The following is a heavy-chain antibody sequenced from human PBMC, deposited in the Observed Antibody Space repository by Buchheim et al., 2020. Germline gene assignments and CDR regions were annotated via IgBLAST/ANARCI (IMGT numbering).Heavy chain of an antibody. Sequence: VQLQESGPGLVRPSQTLSLTCTVSGDSIRNSDYYWSWIRQLPGKGLEWIGYICFSGTTYYNPSLESRLTISVDTSGNQFSLRLRSVTAADTAVYYCARKLDQGDYHFDYWGRGTL. CDR2: ICFSGTT. CDR1: GDSIRNSDYY. CDR3: ARKLDQGDYHFDY. D-gene: IGHD3-10*01. J-gene: IGHJ4*02. V-gene: IGHV4-31*03.